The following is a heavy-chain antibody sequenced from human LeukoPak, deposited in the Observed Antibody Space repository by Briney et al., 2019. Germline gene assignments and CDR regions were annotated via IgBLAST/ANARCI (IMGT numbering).Heavy chain of an antibody. Sequence: ASVKVSCKASGYTFTSYGISWVRQAPGQGLEWMGWISAYNGNTNYAQKLQGRVTMTTDTSTSTAYMELRSLRSDDTAVYCCARVGYCSGGSCYGNWFDPWGQGTLVTVSS. CDR1: GYTFTSYG. J-gene: IGHJ5*02. V-gene: IGHV1-18*01. CDR3: ARVGYCSGGSCYGNWFDP. CDR2: ISAYNGNT. D-gene: IGHD2-15*01.